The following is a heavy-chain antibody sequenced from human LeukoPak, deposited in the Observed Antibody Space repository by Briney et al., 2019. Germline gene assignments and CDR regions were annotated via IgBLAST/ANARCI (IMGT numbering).Heavy chain of an antibody. CDR2: IYYSGST. D-gene: IGHD1-14*01. CDR1: GGSISSSSYY. Sequence: SETLSLTCTVSGGSISSSSYYWGWIRQPPGKGLEWIGSIYYSGSTYYNPSLKSRVTISVDTSKNQFSLKLSSVTAADTAVYYCARDGRLTANDYWGQGTLVTVSS. J-gene: IGHJ4*02. CDR3: ARDGRLTANDY. V-gene: IGHV4-39*07.